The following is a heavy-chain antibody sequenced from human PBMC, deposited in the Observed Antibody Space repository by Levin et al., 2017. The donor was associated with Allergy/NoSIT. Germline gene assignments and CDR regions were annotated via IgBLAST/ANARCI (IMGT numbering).Heavy chain of an antibody. D-gene: IGHD3-10*01. J-gene: IGHJ6*02. CDR2: INHRGNT. Sequence: SETLSLTCAVYGGSFSDYYWSWIRQSPGKGLEWIGEINHRGNTNYNPSLKSRVTMSVDTSKSQFSLKLTSVTVADTAVYYCARDECAWFGECYGMDVWGQGTTVIVSS. V-gene: IGHV4-34*01. CDR1: GGSFSDYY. CDR3: ARDECAWFGECYGMDV.